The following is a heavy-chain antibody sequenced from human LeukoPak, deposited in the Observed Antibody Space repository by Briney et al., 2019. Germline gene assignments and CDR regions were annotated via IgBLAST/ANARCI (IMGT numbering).Heavy chain of an antibody. J-gene: IGHJ4*02. CDR2: IYYSGST. V-gene: IGHV4-39*07. CDR1: GGSISSSSYY. CDR3: ARAGTYYYGSGSYYKEFDY. Sequence: KSSETLSLTCTVSGGSISSSSYYWGWIRQPPGKGLEWIGSIYYSGSTYYNPSLKSRVTISVDTSKNQFSLKLSSVTAADTAVYYCARAGTYYYGSGSYYKEFDYWGRGTLVTVSS. D-gene: IGHD3-10*01.